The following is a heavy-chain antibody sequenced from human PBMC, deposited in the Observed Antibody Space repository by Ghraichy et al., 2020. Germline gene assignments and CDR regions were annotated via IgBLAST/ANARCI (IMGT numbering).Heavy chain of an antibody. V-gene: IGHV4-61*01. CDR1: GGSVSSGSYY. J-gene: IGHJ4*02. Sequence: SETLSLTCTVSGGSVSSGSYYWSWIRQPPGKGLEWIGYIYYSGSTNYNPSLKSRVTISVDTSKNQFSLRMKSVTAADTAVYYCARDSSQYYFDYWGQGALVTVSP. CDR3: ARDSSQYYFDY. CDR2: IYYSGST. D-gene: IGHD6-6*01.